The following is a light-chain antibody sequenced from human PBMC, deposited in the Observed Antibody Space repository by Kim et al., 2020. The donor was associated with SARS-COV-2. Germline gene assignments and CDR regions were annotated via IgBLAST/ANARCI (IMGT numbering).Light chain of an antibody. CDR2: GAS. CDR1: QRVNIN. V-gene: IGKV3-15*01. Sequence: SPAETATLPSRASQRVNINVAWYQQKPVQAPRLLIYGASTRASGFPARCSGSGSGTEFTLTISSLQSEDFAVYYCQQFNNWPLYSFGQGTKLEI. CDR3: QQFNNWPLYS. J-gene: IGKJ2*03.